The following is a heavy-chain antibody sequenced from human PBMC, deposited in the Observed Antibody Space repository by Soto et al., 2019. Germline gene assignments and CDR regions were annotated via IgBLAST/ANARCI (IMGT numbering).Heavy chain of an antibody. J-gene: IGHJ6*03. Sequence: PSETLSLTCTVSGGSISSYYWSWIRQPPGKGLEWIGYIYYSGSTNYNPSLKSRVTISVDTSKNQFSLKLSSVTAADTAVYYCARDATMVRGVEPRYYYYYMDVWGKGTTVTVSS. CDR1: GGSISSYY. D-gene: IGHD3-10*01. V-gene: IGHV4-59*01. CDR3: ARDATMVRGVEPRYYYYYMDV. CDR2: IYYSGST.